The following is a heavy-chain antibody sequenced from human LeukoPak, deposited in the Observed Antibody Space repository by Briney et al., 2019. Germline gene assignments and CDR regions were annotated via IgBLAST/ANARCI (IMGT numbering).Heavy chain of an antibody. CDR2: ISSSSSYI. CDR1: GFTFSSYS. V-gene: IGHV3-21*01. D-gene: IGHD3-22*01. J-gene: IGHJ3*02. CDR3: WRGGGGGSGYAFDI. Sequence: GGSLRLSCAASGFTFSSYSMNWVRQAPGKGLEWVSSISSSSSYIYYADSVKGRFPISGDNAKNSLYLQMNSLRAEDTAVYYCWRGGGGGSGYAFDIWGQGTMVTVSS.